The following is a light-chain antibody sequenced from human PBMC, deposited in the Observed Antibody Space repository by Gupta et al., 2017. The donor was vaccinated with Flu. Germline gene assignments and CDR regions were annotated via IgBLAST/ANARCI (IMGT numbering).Light chain of an antibody. V-gene: IGLV2-14*03. Sequence: QSITISCTATSSDVGDYEYVSWYQQHPGKAHKLMIYDVTNRPAGVSDRFSGSKSETTASLTISGLQPEDEADYFCSSYTGSTTIFGGGTKLTVL. CDR2: DVT. CDR1: SSDVGDYEY. J-gene: IGLJ2*01. CDR3: SSYTGSTTI.